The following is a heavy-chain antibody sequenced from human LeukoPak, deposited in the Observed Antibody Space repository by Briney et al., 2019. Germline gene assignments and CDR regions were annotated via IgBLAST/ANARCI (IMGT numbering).Heavy chain of an antibody. V-gene: IGHV4-61*02. CDR2: IYTSGST. J-gene: IGHJ5*02. CDR1: GGSISSGSYY. D-gene: IGHD2-2*01. Sequence: PSQTLSLTCTVSGGSISSGSYYWSWIRQPAGKGLEWIGRIYTSGSTNYNPSLKSRVTISVDTSKNQFSLKLSSVTAADTAVYYCARGVVVVPAAREWFDPWGQGTLVTVSS. CDR3: ARGVVVVPAAREWFDP.